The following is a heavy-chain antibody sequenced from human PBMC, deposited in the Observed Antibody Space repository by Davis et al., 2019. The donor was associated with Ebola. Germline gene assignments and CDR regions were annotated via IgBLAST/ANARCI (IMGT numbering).Heavy chain of an antibody. CDR3: ARGPSFDIVVVPAAPYNWFDP. Sequence: PSETLSLTCTVSGGSISSGGYYWSWIRQHPGKGLEWIGYIYYSGSTYYNPSLKSRVTISVDTSKNQFSLKLSSVTAADTAVYYCARGPSFDIVVVPAAPYNWFDPWGQGTLVTVSS. D-gene: IGHD2-2*01. CDR2: IYYSGST. V-gene: IGHV4-31*03. J-gene: IGHJ5*02. CDR1: GGSISSGGYY.